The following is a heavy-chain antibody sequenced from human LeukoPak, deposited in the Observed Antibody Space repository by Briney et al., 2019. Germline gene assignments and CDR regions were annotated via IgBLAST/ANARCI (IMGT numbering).Heavy chain of an antibody. D-gene: IGHD2-15*01. CDR2: TNGDGGST. V-gene: IGHV3-74*01. CDR3: ARWPVECKGMDV. CDR1: GFTFSTYW. Sequence: GGSLTLSCTASGFTFSTYWIHWDSQDPGKDMVWVSGTNGDGGSTNYADSVKDRFTISRDNAKNMLYLQMNSLRAEDTAVYYCARWPVECKGMDVWGQGTTVTVSS. J-gene: IGHJ6*02.